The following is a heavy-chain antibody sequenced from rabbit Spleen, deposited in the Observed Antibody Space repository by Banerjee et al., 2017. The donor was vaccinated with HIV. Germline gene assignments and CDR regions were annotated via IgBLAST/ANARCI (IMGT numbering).Heavy chain of an antibody. Sequence: QQLVESGGGLVKPGASLTLTCKASGIDFSSYYNMCWVRQAPGKGLEWIACIYTATGSTTYASWAKGRFTISKTSSTTVTLRMTSLTAADTATYFCARDTGSSFSSYGMDLWGQGTLVTVS. CDR1: GIDFSSYYN. V-gene: IGHV1S40*01. J-gene: IGHJ6*01. D-gene: IGHD8-1*01. CDR3: ARDTGSSFSSYGMDL. CDR2: IYTATGST.